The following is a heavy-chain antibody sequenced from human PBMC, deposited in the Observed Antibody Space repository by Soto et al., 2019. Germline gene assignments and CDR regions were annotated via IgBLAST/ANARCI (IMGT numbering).Heavy chain of an antibody. CDR2: IRSKANNYAT. V-gene: IGHV3-73*02. D-gene: IGHD2-21*02. CDR1: GFSFSDAA. CDR3: TRHQATGGGDSDPPVDC. J-gene: IGHJ4*02. Sequence: EVQLVESGGGLVQPGGSLKLSCAASGFSFSDAAIHWVRQASGKGLEWVGRIRSKANNYATTYAASVKGRVTISRDDSRKTAYLQMNSLKTEDTAVYYCTRHQATGGGDSDPPVDCWGQGTLVTVSS.